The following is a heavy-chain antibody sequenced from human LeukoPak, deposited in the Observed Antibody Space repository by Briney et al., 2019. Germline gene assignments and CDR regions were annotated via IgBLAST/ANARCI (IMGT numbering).Heavy chain of an antibody. J-gene: IGHJ4*02. Sequence: SETLSLTCAVYGGSFSGYYWSWIRQPPGKGLEWIGEINHSGSTNYNPSLKSRVTISVDTSKNQFSLKLSSVTAADTAVYYCARGQGSADGDYYFDYWGQRTLVTVST. CDR3: ARGQGSADGDYYFDY. CDR1: GGSFSGYY. V-gene: IGHV4-34*01. CDR2: INHSGST. D-gene: IGHD4-17*01.